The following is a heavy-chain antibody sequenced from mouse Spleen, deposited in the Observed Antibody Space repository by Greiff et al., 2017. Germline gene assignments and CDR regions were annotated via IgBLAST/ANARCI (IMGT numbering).Heavy chain of an antibody. Sequence: QVQLQQPGAELMRPGTSVKLSCKASGYTFTSCWMHWVKQRPGQGLEWIGVIDPSDSYTNYNQKFKGKATLTVDTSSSTAYMQLSSLTSEDSAVYYCAREDYDEDAMDYWGQGTSVTVSS. J-gene: IGHJ4*01. CDR1: GYTFTSCW. CDR3: AREDYDEDAMDY. CDR2: IDPSDSYT. V-gene: IGHV1-59*01. D-gene: IGHD2-4*01.